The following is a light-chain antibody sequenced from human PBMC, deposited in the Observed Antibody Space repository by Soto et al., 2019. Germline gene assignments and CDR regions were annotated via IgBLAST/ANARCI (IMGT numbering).Light chain of an antibody. CDR2: QVT. CDR3: TSYSSSSTFDV. V-gene: IGLV2-14*01. Sequence: QSVLTQPASVSVSPGQSITISCTGTSSDIGGYYYVSWYQHHPGKAPKLIIYQVTNRPSGVSHRFSGSNSGNTASLTISGLQAEDEADYYCTSYSSSSTFDVFGTGTKVTVL. CDR1: SSDIGGYYY. J-gene: IGLJ1*01.